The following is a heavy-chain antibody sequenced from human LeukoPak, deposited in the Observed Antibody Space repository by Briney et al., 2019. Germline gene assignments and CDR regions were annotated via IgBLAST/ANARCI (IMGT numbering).Heavy chain of an antibody. CDR1: GYTFTSYG. CDR2: ISAYNGNT. J-gene: IGHJ6*03. Sequence: VASVKVSCKASGYTFTSYGISWVRQAPGQGLEWMGWISAYNGNTNYAQKLQGRVTMTTDTSTSTAYMELRSLRSDDTAVYYCARSLSPGYYYYYMDVWGKGTTVTVSS. V-gene: IGHV1-18*01. D-gene: IGHD3-10*01. CDR3: ARSLSPGYYYYYMDV.